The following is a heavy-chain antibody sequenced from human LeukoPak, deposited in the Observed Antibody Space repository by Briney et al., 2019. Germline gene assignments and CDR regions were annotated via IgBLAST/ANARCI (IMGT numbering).Heavy chain of an antibody. Sequence: GGSLRLSCAASGFTFSSYWMHWVRQAPGKGLVWVSRISSDGSITGYADSVKGRFTISRDNAKNTLYLQMNSLRAEDTAVYYCARPDGSYYLYWGQGTLVTVSS. D-gene: IGHD1-26*01. J-gene: IGHJ4*02. CDR3: ARPDGSYYLY. V-gene: IGHV3-74*01. CDR1: GFTFSSYW. CDR2: ISSDGSIT.